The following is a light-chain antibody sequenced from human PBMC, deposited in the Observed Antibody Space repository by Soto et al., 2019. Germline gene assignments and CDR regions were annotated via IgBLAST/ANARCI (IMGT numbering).Light chain of an antibody. CDR2: EVS. CDR3: SSYTSSSSLV. V-gene: IGLV2-14*01. CDR1: SSDVGGYNY. Sequence: QSALTQPPSVSGSPGQSITISCTGTSSDVGGYNYVSWYQQHPGKAPKLMIYEVSNRPSGVSNRFSGSKYGNTASLTISGLQAEDEADYYCSSYTSSSSLVFGTGTKVTVL. J-gene: IGLJ1*01.